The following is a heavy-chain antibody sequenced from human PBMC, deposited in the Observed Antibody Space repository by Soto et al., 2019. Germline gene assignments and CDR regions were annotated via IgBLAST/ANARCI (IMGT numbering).Heavy chain of an antibody. J-gene: IGHJ6*02. CDR2: IHYSGST. CDR3: ARRLYYDSSGFEGGGMDV. V-gene: IGHV4-61*01. CDR1: GGSVNIGTYY. Sequence: SETLSLTCTVPGGSVNIGTYYWSWIRQPPGKGLEWIGFIHYSGSTYYNPSLKGRVTISVDTSKNQFSLKLSSVTAADTAVYYCARRLYYDSSGFEGGGMDVWGQGTTVTVSS. D-gene: IGHD3-22*01.